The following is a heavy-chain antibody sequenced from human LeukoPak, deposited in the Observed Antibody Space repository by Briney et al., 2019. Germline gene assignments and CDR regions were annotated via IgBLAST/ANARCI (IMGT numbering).Heavy chain of an antibody. V-gene: IGHV4-34*01. CDR2: INHSGGT. Sequence: RTSETLSLTCAVYGGSFSGYHWSWIRQPPGKGLEWIGEINHSGGTNYNPSLKSRVTISVDTSKNQFSLKLSSVTAADTAVYYCARGRYYYDSSGYPDFDYWGQGTLVTVSS. J-gene: IGHJ4*02. CDR3: ARGRYYYDSSGYPDFDY. D-gene: IGHD3-22*01. CDR1: GGSFSGYH.